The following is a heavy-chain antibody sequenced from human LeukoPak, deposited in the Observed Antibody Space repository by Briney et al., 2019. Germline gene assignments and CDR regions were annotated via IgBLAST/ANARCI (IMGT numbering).Heavy chain of an antibody. CDR2: ISSSSSYI. CDR3: ARGAVTTGKDY. V-gene: IGHV3-21*01. CDR1: GLTFSSYS. D-gene: IGHD4-17*01. Sequence: GGSLRLSCAASGLTFSSYSMNWVPQAPGKGLEWVSSISSSSSYIYYADSVKGRFTISRDNAKNSLYLQMNSLRAEDTAVYYCARGAVTTGKDYWGQGTLVTVSS. J-gene: IGHJ4*02.